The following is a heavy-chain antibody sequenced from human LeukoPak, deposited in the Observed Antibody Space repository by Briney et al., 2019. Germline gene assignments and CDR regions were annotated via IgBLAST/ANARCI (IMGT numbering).Heavy chain of an antibody. V-gene: IGHV4-39*07. CDR3: ARDQRGSAPHSFDY. D-gene: IGHD3-10*01. J-gene: IGHJ4*02. Sequence: PSETLSLTCTVSGGSISSSSYYWGWIRQPPGKGLEWIGSIYYSGSTYYNPSLKSRVTISVDTSKNQFSLKLSSVTAADTAVYYCARDQRGSAPHSFDYWGQGTLVTVSS. CDR2: IYYSGST. CDR1: GGSISSSSYY.